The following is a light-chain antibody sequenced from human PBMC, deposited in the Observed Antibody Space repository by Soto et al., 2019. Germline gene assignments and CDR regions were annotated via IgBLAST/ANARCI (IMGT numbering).Light chain of an antibody. CDR1: QSSSSW. J-gene: IGKJ1*01. CDR2: KAS. CDR3: QHYNTYPWT. Sequence: DIQMTQSPSILSASVGDRVTITCRASQSSSSWLAWYQQKPGKAPNLLIHKASHLESGVPSRFSGSGSGTEFTLTISSLQPGDFATYYCQHYNTYPWTFGQGTKVDI. V-gene: IGKV1-5*03.